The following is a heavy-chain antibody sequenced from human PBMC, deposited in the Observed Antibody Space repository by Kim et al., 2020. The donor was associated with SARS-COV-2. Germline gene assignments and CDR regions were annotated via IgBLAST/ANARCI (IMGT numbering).Heavy chain of an antibody. Sequence: GGSLRLSCVASGFTFDDYAMHWVRQAPGKGLEWVSGISWNSGSIGYADSVKGRFTISRDNAKNSLYLQMNSLRAEDTALYYCAKDSRRYFDWSDDAFDI. J-gene: IGHJ3*02. CDR3: AKDSRRYFDWSDDAFDI. D-gene: IGHD3-9*01. CDR1: GFTFDDYA. V-gene: IGHV3-9*01. CDR2: ISWNSGSI.